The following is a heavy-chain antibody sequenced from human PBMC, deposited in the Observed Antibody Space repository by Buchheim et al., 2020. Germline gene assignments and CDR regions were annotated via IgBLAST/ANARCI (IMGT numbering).Heavy chain of an antibody. V-gene: IGHV3-30*04. J-gene: IGHJ6*02. Sequence: QVQLVESGGGVVQPGRSLRLSCAASGFTFSSYAMHWVRQAPGKGLEWVAVISYDGSNKYHADSVKGRFTISRDNSKNTLYLQMNSLRAEDTAVYCCARETSGRYYYYYYGMDVWGQGTT. CDR1: GFTFSSYA. CDR3: ARETSGRYYYYYYGMDV. CDR2: ISYDGSNK. D-gene: IGHD2-2*01.